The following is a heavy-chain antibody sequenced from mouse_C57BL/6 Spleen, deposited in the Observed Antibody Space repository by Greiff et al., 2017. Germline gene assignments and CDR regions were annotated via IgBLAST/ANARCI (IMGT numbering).Heavy chain of an antibody. V-gene: IGHV5-4*01. CDR3: AREFYDGYYYAMDY. J-gene: IGHJ4*01. CDR1: GFTFSSYA. D-gene: IGHD2-3*01. CDR2: ISDGGSYT. Sequence: EVMLVESGGGLVKPGGSLKLSCAASGFTFSSYAMSWVRQTPEKRLEWVATISDGGSYTYYPDNVKGRFTISRDNAKNNLYLQMSHLKSEDTAMYYCAREFYDGYYYAMDYWGQGTSVTVSS.